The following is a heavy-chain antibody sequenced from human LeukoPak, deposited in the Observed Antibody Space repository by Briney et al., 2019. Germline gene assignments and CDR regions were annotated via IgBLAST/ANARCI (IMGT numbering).Heavy chain of an antibody. CDR2: INAGNVNT. CDR1: GYTFTSYA. CDR3: AREYGVAAAFGAFDI. V-gene: IGHV1-3*03. D-gene: IGHD6-13*01. Sequence: ASVKVSCKASGYTFTSYAMHWVRQAPGQRLEWRGWINAGNVNTEYSQEFQGRVTITRDTSASTAYMELSSLRSEDMAVYYCAREYGVAAAFGAFDIWGQGTMVTVSS. J-gene: IGHJ3*02.